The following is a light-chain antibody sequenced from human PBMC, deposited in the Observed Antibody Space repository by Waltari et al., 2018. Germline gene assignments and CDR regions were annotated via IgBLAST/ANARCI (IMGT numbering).Light chain of an antibody. V-gene: IGLV2-14*01. CDR1: SRAVGGFNF. J-gene: IGLJ2*01. CDR2: EVY. CDR3: SSYTSSSTGI. Sequence: QSALTQPASVSGSPGPSITISCTGPSRAVGGFNFVSLYQQHPGKVPKLIIYEVYNRPSGVSYRFSGSKSGNTASLTISGLQAEDEADYYCSSYTSSSTGIFGGGTKLTVL.